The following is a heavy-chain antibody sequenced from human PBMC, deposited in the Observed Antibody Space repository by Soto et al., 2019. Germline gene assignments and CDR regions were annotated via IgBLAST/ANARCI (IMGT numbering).Heavy chain of an antibody. D-gene: IGHD6-19*01. CDR2: INHSGST. CDR1: GGSFSGYY. CDR3: PREQWLVPFDY. V-gene: IGHV4-34*01. Sequence: QVQLQQWGAGLLKPSETLSLTCAVYGGSFSGYYWGWIRQPPGKGLEWIGEINHSGSTNYNPPLKNRVTISLDTSNNHFSLKLSSLTAADTAGYYSPREQWLVPFDYWGQGTLVTVSS. J-gene: IGHJ4*02.